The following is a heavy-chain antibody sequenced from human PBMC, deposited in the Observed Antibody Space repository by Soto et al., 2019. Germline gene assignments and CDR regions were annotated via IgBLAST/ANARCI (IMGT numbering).Heavy chain of an antibody. J-gene: IGHJ4*02. D-gene: IGHD2-2*01. CDR2: TVNKDFSYTT. Sequence: EGQLVESGGGLVQPGGSLRLSCTSSEFSLSGQYLDWVRQAPGQGLEWVGRTVNKDFSYTTEYAAAVKGRFTISRDDSENSLYMQMPSRRTEDTSVYYCVRERYAGFEYWGQGALVTVSS. CDR3: VRERYAGFEY. CDR1: EFSLSGQY. V-gene: IGHV3-72*01.